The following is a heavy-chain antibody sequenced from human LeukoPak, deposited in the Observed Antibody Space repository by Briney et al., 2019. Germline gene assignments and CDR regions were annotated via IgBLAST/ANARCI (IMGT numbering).Heavy chain of an antibody. CDR2: INPSGGNT. D-gene: IGHD6-19*01. CDR1: GYTFTTYY. J-gene: IGHJ4*02. V-gene: IGHV1-46*01. CDR3: ARDGVAGTYYFDY. Sequence: GASVKVSCKASGYTFTTYYIHWVRQAPGQGLEWMGIINPSGGNTSSPQKFQGRVTMTRDTSTSTAYMELSSLRSEDTAVYFCARDGVAGTYYFDYWGQGTPVTVSS.